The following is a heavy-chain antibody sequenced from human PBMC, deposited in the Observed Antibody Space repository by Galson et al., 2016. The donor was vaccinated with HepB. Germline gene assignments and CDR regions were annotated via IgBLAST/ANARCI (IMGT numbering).Heavy chain of an antibody. CDR2: VYPGNSET. J-gene: IGHJ4*02. CDR1: GYRFATYA. D-gene: IGHD6-13*01. Sequence: QSGAEVTKPGESLKISCKGSGYRFATYAIAWVRQMPGKGPEWMGFVYPGNSETKYRPSFEGQVTISADESTSTAYLQWSSLKASDNARYYCARHMLLAAEGEVRDDWGQGTLVTVSS. V-gene: IGHV5-51*01. CDR3: ARHMLLAAEGEVRDD.